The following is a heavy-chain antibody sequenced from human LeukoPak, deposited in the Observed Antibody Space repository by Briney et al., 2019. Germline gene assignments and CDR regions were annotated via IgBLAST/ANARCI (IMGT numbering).Heavy chain of an antibody. CDR1: GFTFSSYA. CDR2: ISYDGSNK. Sequence: GGSLRLSCAASGFTFSSYAMHWVRQAPGKGLEWVAVISYDGSNKYYADSVKGRFTISRDNSKNTLYLQMNSLRAEDTAVYYCAKNGPRVLLWFGELFWWGQGTLVTVSS. V-gene: IGHV3-30*01. CDR3: AKNGPRVLLWFGELFW. J-gene: IGHJ4*02. D-gene: IGHD3-10*01.